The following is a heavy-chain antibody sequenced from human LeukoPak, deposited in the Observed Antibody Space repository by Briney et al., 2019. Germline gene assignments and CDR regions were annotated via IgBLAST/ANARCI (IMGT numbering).Heavy chain of an antibody. Sequence: GGSQRLSCAASGFTFSSYAMSWVRQAPGKGLEWVSGISGNGDSTYYADSVKDRFTVSRDNSKNTLYLQMNSLRAEDTAVYYCTKSAISGIVIMAFDSWGQGTLVTVSS. CDR3: TKSAISGIVIMAFDS. CDR2: ISGNGDST. CDR1: GFTFSSYA. J-gene: IGHJ4*02. V-gene: IGHV3-23*01. D-gene: IGHD3-3*01.